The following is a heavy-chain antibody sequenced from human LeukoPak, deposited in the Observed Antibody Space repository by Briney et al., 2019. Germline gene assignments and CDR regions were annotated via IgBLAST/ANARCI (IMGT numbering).Heavy chain of an antibody. Sequence: GGSLRLSCAASGFTFSSYSMNWVRQAPGKGLEWVSSISSSSSYIYYADSVKGRFTISRDNAKNSLYLQMNSLRAEDTAVYYCARDPYSSGRYYFDYWGQGTLVTVPS. V-gene: IGHV3-21*01. CDR2: ISSSSSYI. J-gene: IGHJ4*02. CDR3: ARDPYSSGRYYFDY. D-gene: IGHD6-19*01. CDR1: GFTFSSYS.